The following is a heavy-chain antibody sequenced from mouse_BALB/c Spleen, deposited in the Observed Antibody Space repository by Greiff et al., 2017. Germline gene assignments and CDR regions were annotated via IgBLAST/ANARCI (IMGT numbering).Heavy chain of an antibody. Sequence: EVQGVESGGGLVKPGGSLKLSCAASGFTFSSYTMSWVRQTPEKRLEWVATISSGGSYTYYPDSAKGRFTLSGDNAKNTLYLQMSSLKSEDTAMYCCTPEYGWFAYWGQGTMVAVSA. D-gene: IGHD5-1*01. CDR3: TPEYGWFAY. V-gene: IGHV5-6-4*01. CDR1: GFTFSSYT. J-gene: IGHJ3*01. CDR2: ISSGGSYT.